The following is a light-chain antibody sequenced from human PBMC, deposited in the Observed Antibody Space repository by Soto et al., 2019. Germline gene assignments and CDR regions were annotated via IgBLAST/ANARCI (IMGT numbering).Light chain of an antibody. J-gene: IGKJ1*01. CDR3: QQSFSSRWT. CDR2: SSS. CDR1: QGIITY. Sequence: DIQLTQSPSSLSASVGDGVTITCRASQGIITYLNWYQQKPGKAPNLLIYSSSTLQSGVPSRFSGSGSGTDFTLTISSLQPEEFATYYCQQSFSSRWTFGQGTKVDIK. V-gene: IGKV1-39*01.